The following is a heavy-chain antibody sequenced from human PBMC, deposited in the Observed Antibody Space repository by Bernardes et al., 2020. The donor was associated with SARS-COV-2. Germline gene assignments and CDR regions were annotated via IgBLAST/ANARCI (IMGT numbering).Heavy chain of an antibody. CDR1: GFTFSDYY. CDR3: ARESAESSGYYYTLRGPFDI. V-gene: IGHV3-11*06. J-gene: IGHJ3*02. CDR2: ISSSSSYT. D-gene: IGHD3-22*01. Sequence: GGSLRLSRAASGFTFSDYYMSWIRQAPGKGLEWVSYISSSSSYTNYADSVKGRFTISRDNAKNSLYLQMNSLRAEDTAVYYCARESAESSGYYYTLRGPFDIWGQGTMVTVSS.